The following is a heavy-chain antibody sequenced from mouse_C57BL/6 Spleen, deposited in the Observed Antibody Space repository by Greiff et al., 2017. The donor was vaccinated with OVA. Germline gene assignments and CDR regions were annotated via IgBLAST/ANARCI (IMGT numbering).Heavy chain of an antibody. CDR3: TREVVAWDFDY. D-gene: IGHD1-1*01. Sequence: EVQLQQSGPELVKPGASVKISCKASGYTFTDYYMNWVKQSPGKSLEWIGDINPNNGGTSYNQKFKGKATLTVAKSSSTAYMVLRSLTSENATVYYCTREVVAWDFDYWGQGTTLTVSS. CDR2: INPNNGGT. V-gene: IGHV1-26*01. J-gene: IGHJ2*01. CDR1: GYTFTDYY.